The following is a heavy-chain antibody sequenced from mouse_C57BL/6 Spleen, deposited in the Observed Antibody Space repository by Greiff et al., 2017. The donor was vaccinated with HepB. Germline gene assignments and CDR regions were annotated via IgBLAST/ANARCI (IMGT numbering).Heavy chain of an antibody. CDR1: GFTFSDYY. Sequence: EVQGVESGGGLVQPGGSLKLSCAASGFTFSDYYMYWVRQTPEKRLEWVAYISNGGGSTYYPDTVKGRFTISRDNAKNTLYLQMSRLKSEDTAMYYCARGGGQLRLAWFAYWGQGTLVTVSA. V-gene: IGHV5-12*01. D-gene: IGHD3-2*02. J-gene: IGHJ3*01. CDR3: ARGGGQLRLAWFAY. CDR2: ISNGGGST.